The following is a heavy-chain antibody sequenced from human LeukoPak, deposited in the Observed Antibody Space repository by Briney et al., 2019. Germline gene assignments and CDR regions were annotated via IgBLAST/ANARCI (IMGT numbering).Heavy chain of an antibody. CDR3: AKGIGVTKRGFDY. J-gene: IGHJ4*02. Sequence: GGSLRLSCTPSGFTFSSFAMGWVRQAPGKGLEWVSAISSGGGSTYYADSVKGRFTISRDNSKNTLYLQMISLRAEDTAVYYCAKGIGVTKRGFDYWGQGTLVTVSS. D-gene: IGHD3-16*01. V-gene: IGHV3-23*01. CDR1: GFTFSSFA. CDR2: ISSGGGST.